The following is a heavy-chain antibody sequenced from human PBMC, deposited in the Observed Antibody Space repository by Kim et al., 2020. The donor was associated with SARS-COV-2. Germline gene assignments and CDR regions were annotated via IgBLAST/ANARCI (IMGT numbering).Heavy chain of an antibody. CDR1: GYTLTELS. J-gene: IGHJ4*02. CDR3: ATDRSLGASFDY. V-gene: IGHV1-24*01. CDR2: FDPEDGET. D-gene: IGHD1-26*01. Sequence: ASVKVSCKVSGYTLTELSMHWVRQAPGKGLEWMGGFDPEDGETIYAQKFQGRVTMTEDTSTDTAYMELSSLRSEDTAVYYCATDRSLGASFDYWGQGTLVTVSS.